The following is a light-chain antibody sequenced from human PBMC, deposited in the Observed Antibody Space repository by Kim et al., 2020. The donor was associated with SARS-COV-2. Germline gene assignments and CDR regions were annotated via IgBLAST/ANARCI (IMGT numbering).Light chain of an antibody. V-gene: IGLV3-21*04. J-gene: IGLJ3*02. CDR2: YDT. CDR3: QVWDSSSDNWV. Sequence: SSELTQSPSVSVAPRQTASITCGGNNIGTKSVHWYQQKPGQAPVVVIYYDTDRPSGIPERFSGSNSGNTATLTISRVEPGDEADYYCQVWDSSSDNWVFG. CDR1: NIGTKS.